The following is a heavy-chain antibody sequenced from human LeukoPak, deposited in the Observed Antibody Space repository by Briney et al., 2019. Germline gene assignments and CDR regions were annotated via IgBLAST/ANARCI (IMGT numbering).Heavy chain of an antibody. V-gene: IGHV3-30*03. Sequence: GGSLRLSCAASGFTFSSYGMHWVRQAPGKGLEWVAVISYDGSNKYYADSVKGRFTISRDNSKNTLYLQMNSLRAEDTAVHYCARGGSMYYYYGMDVWGQGTTVTVSS. CDR3: ARGGSMYYYYGMDV. CDR1: GFTFSSYG. CDR2: ISYDGSNK. J-gene: IGHJ6*02. D-gene: IGHD3-10*01.